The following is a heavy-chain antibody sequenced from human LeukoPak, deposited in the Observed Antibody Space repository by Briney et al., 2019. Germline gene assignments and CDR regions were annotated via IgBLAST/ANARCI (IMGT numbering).Heavy chain of an antibody. Sequence: SSETLSLTCTVSFHSIRSSSYYWGWIRRFPGKGLEWIGYIYYTGSTYYSSSLKSRVTISVDTSNNQFSLRLNSVTAADTAVYYCASRYYYDSSGYFLYWGQGTLVTVSS. J-gene: IGHJ4*02. CDR1: FHSIRSSSYY. D-gene: IGHD3-22*01. V-gene: IGHV4-39*01. CDR2: IYYTGST. CDR3: ASRYYYDSSGYFLY.